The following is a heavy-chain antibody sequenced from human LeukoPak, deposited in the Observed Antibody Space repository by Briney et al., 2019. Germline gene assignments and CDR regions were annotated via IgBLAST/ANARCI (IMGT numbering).Heavy chain of an antibody. J-gene: IGHJ4*02. V-gene: IGHV1-2*02. Sequence: ASVKVSCKASGYTFTGYYMHWVRQAPGQGLEWMGWINPNSGGTNYAQKFQGRVTMTRDTSIGTAYMELSRLRSDDTAVYYCARETKQQQLAPFDYWGQGTLVTVSS. D-gene: IGHD6-13*01. CDR3: ARETKQQQLAPFDY. CDR2: INPNSGGT. CDR1: GYTFTGYY.